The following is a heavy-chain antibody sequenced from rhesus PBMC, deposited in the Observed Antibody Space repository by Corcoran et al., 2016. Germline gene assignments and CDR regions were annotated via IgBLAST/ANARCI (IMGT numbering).Heavy chain of an antibody. CDR2: IDPSDSDT. CDR1: GYTFTSYW. D-gene: IGHD3-3*01. Sequence: VQLVQSGAEVKRPGESLKISCKTSGYTFTSYWLSWVRPMPGKGLEWMGAIDPSDSDTRYSPSFQGQVTISADKSISTTYLQWSSLKASDSATYYCAKRRDFYDYWGQGVLVTVSS. V-gene: IGHV5-2*01. J-gene: IGHJ4*01. CDR3: AKRRDFYDY.